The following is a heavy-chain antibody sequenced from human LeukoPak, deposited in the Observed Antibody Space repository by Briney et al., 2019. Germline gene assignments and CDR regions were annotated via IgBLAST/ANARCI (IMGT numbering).Heavy chain of an antibody. CDR3: ASRKLGNDY. D-gene: IGHD7-27*01. CDR2: IYYTET. V-gene: IGHV4-59*02. Sequence: PSETLSLTCTVSGGSVSDYYWGWIRQSPGKALEWIGYIYYTETSYNPSLKSRVTISADTSRDQFSPKLSSVTAADTAVYYCASRKLGNDYWGQGILVTVTS. CDR1: GGSVSDYY. J-gene: IGHJ4*02.